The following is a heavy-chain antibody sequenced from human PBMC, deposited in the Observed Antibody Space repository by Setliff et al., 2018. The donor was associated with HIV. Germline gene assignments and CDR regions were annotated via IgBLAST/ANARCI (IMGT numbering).Heavy chain of an antibody. Sequence: PSETLSLTCSFSGPSIITTDYYWAWVRQPPGKGLEWIGSIYFSGSTYYNPSLKSRVTISGDTSQRHFSRRLASVTAADTAVYFCAAYFDFWSGYGLRGVVPCMDVWGKGTTVTVSS. V-gene: IGHV4-39*02. CDR1: GPSIITTDYY. CDR2: IYFSGST. CDR3: AAYFDFWSGYGLRGVVPCMDV. J-gene: IGHJ6*03. D-gene: IGHD3-3*01.